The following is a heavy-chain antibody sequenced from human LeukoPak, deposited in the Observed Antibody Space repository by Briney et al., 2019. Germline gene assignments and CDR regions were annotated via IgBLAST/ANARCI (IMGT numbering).Heavy chain of an antibody. V-gene: IGHV4-30-2*01. CDR3: ARYNRDSGGYGMDV. Sequence: TLSLTCTVSGGSISSGGYYWSWIRQHPGKGLEWIGYIYHSGSTYYNPSLKSRVTISLDRSKNQFSLNLSSVTAADTAVYFCARYNRDSGGYGMDVWGQGTTVTVSS. J-gene: IGHJ6*02. CDR2: IYHSGST. CDR1: GGSISSGGYY. D-gene: IGHD3-10*01.